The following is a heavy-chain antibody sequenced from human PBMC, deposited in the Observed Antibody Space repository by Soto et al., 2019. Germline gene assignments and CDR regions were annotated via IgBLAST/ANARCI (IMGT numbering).Heavy chain of an antibody. Sequence: QVQLQESGPGLVKPSETLSLTCTVSGGSISSGYYYWRWMRQPPGKGLEWSGYIYYSGSTYYTPPRKSRVTIAVDTSKNQFSLKLSSVAAADTAVYYCASGISSGYYPWYFDYWGQGTLVTVSS. CDR2: IYYSGST. J-gene: IGHJ4*02. CDR1: GGSISSGYYY. CDR3: ASGISSGYYPWYFDY. V-gene: IGHV4-30-4*01. D-gene: IGHD3-22*01.